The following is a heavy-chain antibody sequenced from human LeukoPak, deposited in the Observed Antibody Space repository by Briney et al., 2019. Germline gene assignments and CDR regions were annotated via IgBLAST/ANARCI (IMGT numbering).Heavy chain of an antibody. CDR3: AKDGDSSGYYYDY. Sequence: GGSLRLSCAASGFIVSSNYMSWVRQAPGKGLEWVSVIYGGGSTYYADSVKGRFTISRDNSKNTLYLQMNSLRAEDTAVYYCAKDGDSSGYYYDYWGQGTLVTVSS. V-gene: IGHV3-53*01. CDR2: IYGGGST. D-gene: IGHD3-22*01. J-gene: IGHJ4*02. CDR1: GFIVSSNY.